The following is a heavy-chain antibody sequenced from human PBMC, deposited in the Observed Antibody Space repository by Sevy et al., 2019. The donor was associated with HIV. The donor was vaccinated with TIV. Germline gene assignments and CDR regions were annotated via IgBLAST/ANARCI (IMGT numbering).Heavy chain of an antibody. J-gene: IGHJ4*02. CDR2: ISNSGDRT. CDR3: AKTLGAIASPFDY. Sequence: GGSLRLSCAASGFSFNTYAMTWVRQAPGKGLEWVSVISNSGDRTYYGDSVKGRFTISRDNFKNTLYLQMISLRAEDTAVYYCAKTLGAIASPFDYRGQGTLVTVSS. CDR1: GFSFNTYA. V-gene: IGHV3-23*01. D-gene: IGHD7-27*01.